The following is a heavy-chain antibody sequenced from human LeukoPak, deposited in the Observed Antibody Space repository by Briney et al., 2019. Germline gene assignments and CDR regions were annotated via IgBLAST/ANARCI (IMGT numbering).Heavy chain of an antibody. Sequence: PGGSLRLSCAASGFAFGSYWMHWVRQAPGKGLVWVSHINDDQSNTNYADSVKGRFTISRDNAKNTLFLQMNSLRAEDTAVYYCARDPASGGFDSWGQGILVTVSS. CDR3: ARDPASGGFDS. CDR2: INDDQSNT. CDR1: GFAFGSYW. D-gene: IGHD2-15*01. V-gene: IGHV3-74*01. J-gene: IGHJ4*02.